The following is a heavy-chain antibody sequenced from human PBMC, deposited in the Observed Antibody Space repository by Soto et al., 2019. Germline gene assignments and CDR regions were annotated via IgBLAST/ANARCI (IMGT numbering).Heavy chain of an antibody. CDR3: ARDRSLAALYCSGGSCYDPFDY. CDR2: ISSSSSTI. J-gene: IGHJ4*02. CDR1: GFTFSRYN. D-gene: IGHD2-15*01. V-gene: IGHV3-48*02. Sequence: EVQLVESGGGLVQPGGSLRLSCAASGFTFSRYNMNWVRQAPGKGLEWVSYISSSSSTIYYADSVKGRFTSSRDNDKNSLYLQMNSLRDEDTAVYYCARDRSLAALYCSGGSCYDPFDYWGQGTLVTVSS.